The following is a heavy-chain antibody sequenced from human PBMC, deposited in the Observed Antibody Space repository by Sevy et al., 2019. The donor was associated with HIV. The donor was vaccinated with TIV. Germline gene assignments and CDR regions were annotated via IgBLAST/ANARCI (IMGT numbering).Heavy chain of an antibody. Sequence: SETLSLTCTVSGGSISSGGYYWNWIRQHPGKGLEWIGYIYYSGSTYYNPSLKSRVTISVDTSKNQFSLKLSSVTAADTAVYYCARDLSIAARGYYYGMDVWGQGTTVTVSS. D-gene: IGHD6-6*01. V-gene: IGHV4-31*03. J-gene: IGHJ6*02. CDR3: ARDLSIAARGYYYGMDV. CDR1: GGSISSGGYY. CDR2: IYYSGST.